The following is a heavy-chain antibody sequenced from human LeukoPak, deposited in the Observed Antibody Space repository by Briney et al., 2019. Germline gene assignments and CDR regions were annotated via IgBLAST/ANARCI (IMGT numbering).Heavy chain of an antibody. J-gene: IGHJ4*02. CDR2: INHSGST. Sequence: SETLSLTCAVYGGSFSGYYWSWIRQPPGKGLEWIGEINHSGSTNYNPSLKSRVTISVDTSKNQLSLKLSSVTAADTAVYYCARGHDSLLWFGELLFDYWGQGTLVTVSS. D-gene: IGHD3-10*01. CDR3: ARGHDSLLWFGELLFDY. CDR1: GGSFSGYY. V-gene: IGHV4-34*01.